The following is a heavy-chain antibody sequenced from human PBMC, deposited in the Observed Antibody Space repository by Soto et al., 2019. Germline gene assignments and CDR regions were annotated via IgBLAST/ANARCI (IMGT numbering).Heavy chain of an antibody. CDR3: AREEESSSLWSPLYYYYGMDV. D-gene: IGHD6-6*01. Sequence: SVKVSCKASGGTFSSYAISWVRQAPGQGLEWMGGIIPIFGTANYAQKFQGRVTITADESTSTAYMELSSLRSEDTAVYYCAREEESSSLWSPLYYYYGMDVWGQGTTVTVSS. CDR1: GGTFSSYA. J-gene: IGHJ6*02. V-gene: IGHV1-69*13. CDR2: IIPIFGTA.